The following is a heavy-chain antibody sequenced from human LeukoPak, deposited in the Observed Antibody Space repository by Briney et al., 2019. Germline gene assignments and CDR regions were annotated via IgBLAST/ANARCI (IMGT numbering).Heavy chain of an antibody. CDR3: ASYCSSRCSPSGFDF. CDR2: INQDGSDK. D-gene: IGHD2-2*01. V-gene: IGHV3-7*03. Sequence: QPGGSLRLSCAASGFTFGSHWMSWVRQAPGKGLEWVADINQDGSDKHYVDSVKGRFTISRDNAESSLYLQVNSLRAEDTAVYYCASYCSSRCSPSGFDFWGRGTLVTVSS. J-gene: IGHJ4*02. CDR1: GFTFGSHW.